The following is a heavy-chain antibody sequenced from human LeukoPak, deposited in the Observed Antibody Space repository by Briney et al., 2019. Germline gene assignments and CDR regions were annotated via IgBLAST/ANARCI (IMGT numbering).Heavy chain of an antibody. CDR3: AKGDSFGSGSYYHS. Sequence: GGSLKLSCAASGFTFRNYDMHWVRQAPGKGLEWVAFVWHDGSEKHYADSVKGRFTISRDNSKNTLYLQMNSLRPEDTAVFYCAKGDSFGSGSYYHSWGQGTLVTVSS. J-gene: IGHJ4*02. CDR1: GFTFRNYD. V-gene: IGHV3-30*02. D-gene: IGHD3-10*01. CDR2: VWHDGSEK.